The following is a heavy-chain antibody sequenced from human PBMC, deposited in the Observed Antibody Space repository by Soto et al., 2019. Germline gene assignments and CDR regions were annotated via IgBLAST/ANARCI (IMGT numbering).Heavy chain of an antibody. CDR1: GFTFSSYA. V-gene: IGHV3-30-3*01. Sequence: QVQLVESGGGVVQPGRSLRLSCAASGFTFSSYAMHWVRQAPGKGLEWVAIISYDGTNKYYADSVKGRFTISRDNSKNTLYVQMNSLRAEDTAVYYCARGPANYDDSSGLNWYFDLWGRGTLVTVSS. J-gene: IGHJ2*01. CDR2: ISYDGTNK. D-gene: IGHD3-22*01. CDR3: ARGPANYDDSSGLNWYFDL.